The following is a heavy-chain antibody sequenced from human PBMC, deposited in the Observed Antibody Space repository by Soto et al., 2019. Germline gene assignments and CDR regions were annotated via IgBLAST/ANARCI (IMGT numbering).Heavy chain of an antibody. D-gene: IGHD3-22*01. J-gene: IGHJ4*02. V-gene: IGHV1-69*13. CDR1: GGTFSSYA. CDR3: ARVPYYYDSSGYYYVPRVTHYYFDY. CDR2: IIPIFGTA. Sequence: SVKVSCKASGGTFSSYAISWVRQAPGQGLEWMGGIIPIFGTANYAQKFQGRVTITADESTSTAYMELSSLRSEDTAVYYCARVPYYYDSSGYYYVPRVTHYYFDYWGQGTLVTVSS.